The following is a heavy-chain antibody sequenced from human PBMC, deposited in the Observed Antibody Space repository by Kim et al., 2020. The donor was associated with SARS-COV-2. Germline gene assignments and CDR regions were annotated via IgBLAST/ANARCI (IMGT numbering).Heavy chain of an antibody. CDR1: GFTFSSYA. CDR2: ISYDGSNK. V-gene: IGHV3-30*04. D-gene: IGHD3-22*01. J-gene: IGHJ4*02. Sequence: GGSLRLSCAASGFTFSSYAMHWVRQAPGKGLEWVAVISYDGSNKYYADSVKGRFTISRDNSKNTLYLQMNSLRAEDTAVYYCARDGWGHYYDSSGYLYYFYYWGQGTLVTVSS. CDR3: ARDGWGHYYDSSGYLYYFYY.